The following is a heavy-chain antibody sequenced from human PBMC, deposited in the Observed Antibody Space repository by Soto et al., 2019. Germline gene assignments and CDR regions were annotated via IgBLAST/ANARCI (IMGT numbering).Heavy chain of an antibody. CDR3: AKFAGYCSSTSCYVDY. Sequence: GGSLRLSCAASGFTFSSYGMHWVRQAPGKGLEWVAVISYDGSNKYYADSVKGRFTISRDNSKNTLYLQMNSLRAEDTAVYYCAKFAGYCSSTSCYVDYWGQGTLVTVSS. V-gene: IGHV3-30*18. J-gene: IGHJ4*02. CDR1: GFTFSSYG. D-gene: IGHD2-2*01. CDR2: ISYDGSNK.